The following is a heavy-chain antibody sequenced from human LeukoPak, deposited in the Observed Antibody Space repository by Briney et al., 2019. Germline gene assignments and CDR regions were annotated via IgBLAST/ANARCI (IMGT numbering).Heavy chain of an antibody. Sequence: SETLSLTCAVYGGSFSGYYWSWIRQPPGKGLEWIGEINHSGSTNHNPSLKSRVTISVDTSKNQFSLKLSSVTAADTAVYYCARAAGAAAGNDAFDIWGQGTMVTVSS. V-gene: IGHV4-34*01. D-gene: IGHD6-13*01. CDR3: ARAAGAAAGNDAFDI. CDR1: GGSFSGYY. CDR2: INHSGST. J-gene: IGHJ3*02.